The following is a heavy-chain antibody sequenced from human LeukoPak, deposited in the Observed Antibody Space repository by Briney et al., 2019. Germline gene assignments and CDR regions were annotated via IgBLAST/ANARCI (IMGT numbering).Heavy chain of an antibody. CDR2: ISYDRSNK. J-gene: IGHJ3*02. D-gene: IGHD6-6*01. Sequence: PGGSLRLSCAASGFTFSGYGMHWLRQAPGKGLEWVAVISYDRSNKYYADSVKGRFTISRDNSKNTLYLKMNSLRAEDTAVYYCANSNDRPPDAFDIGGQRTMVTVSS. CDR1: GFTFSGYG. CDR3: ANSNDRPPDAFDI. V-gene: IGHV3-30*18.